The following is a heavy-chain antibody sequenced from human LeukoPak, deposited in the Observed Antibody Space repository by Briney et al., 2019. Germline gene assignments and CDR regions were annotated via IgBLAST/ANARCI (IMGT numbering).Heavy chain of an antibody. CDR3: ARVKRNTVVRGVVRYNLFDP. V-gene: IGHV4-30-4*08. CDR1: GGSISSDDYY. J-gene: IGHJ5*02. Sequence: SETLSLTCTVSGGSISSDDYYWSWVRQPPGKGLEWIGYIFYSGSTHYNSSLKSRLTISVDTSKNQFSLKLSSVTAADTAVYYCARVKRNTVVRGVVRYNLFDPWGQGTLVTVSS. CDR2: IFYSGST. D-gene: IGHD3-10*01.